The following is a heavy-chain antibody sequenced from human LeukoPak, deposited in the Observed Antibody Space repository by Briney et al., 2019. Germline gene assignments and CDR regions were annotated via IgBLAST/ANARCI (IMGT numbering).Heavy chain of an antibody. D-gene: IGHD2/OR15-2a*01. J-gene: IGHJ4*02. CDR1: GFTFNTYW. Sequence: GGSLRLSCEASGFTFNTYWIHWVRQAPGKGLVWVSRVNEDGSETNYADSVKGRLTISRDNAKNTAYLEMDSLRVEDTAVYYCVSFYETYWGRGALVTVSS. V-gene: IGHV3-74*01. CDR3: VSFYETY. CDR2: VNEDGSET.